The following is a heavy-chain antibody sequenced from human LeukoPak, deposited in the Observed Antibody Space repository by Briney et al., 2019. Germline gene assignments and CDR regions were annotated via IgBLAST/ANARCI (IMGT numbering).Heavy chain of an antibody. V-gene: IGHV3-23*01. D-gene: IGHD3-3*01. CDR3: AKDTTYDFWSGYYTS. CDR1: GFTFSSYA. J-gene: IGHJ4*02. CDR2: ISGSDGST. Sequence: GGSLRLSCAASGFTFSSYAMSWVRQAPGKGLEWVSAISGSDGSTYYADSVKGRFTISRDNSKNTVSLQMNSLRAEDTAVYYCAKDTTYDFWSGYYTSWGQGTLVTVSS.